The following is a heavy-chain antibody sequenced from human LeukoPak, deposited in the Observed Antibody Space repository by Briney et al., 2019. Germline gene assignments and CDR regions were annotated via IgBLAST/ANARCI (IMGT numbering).Heavy chain of an antibody. CDR3: ARVKRDCSGGTCYSYDY. V-gene: IGHV3-23*01. J-gene: IGHJ4*02. Sequence: GGSLRLSCVAYRFTFNTHAVNWVRQAPGKGMEWVSAISSNGDFTYYADSVRGRFTVSRDNSKNTVFLQMNGLRAEDTAVYYCARVKRDCSGGTCYSYDYWGQGTLVTVSS. CDR2: ISSNGDFT. D-gene: IGHD2-15*01. CDR1: RFTFNTHA.